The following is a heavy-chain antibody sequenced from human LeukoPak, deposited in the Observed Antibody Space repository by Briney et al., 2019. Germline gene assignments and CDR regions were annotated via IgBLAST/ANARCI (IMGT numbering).Heavy chain of an antibody. D-gene: IGHD3-22*01. Sequence: GGSLRLSCAASGFTFSDYYMSWIRQAPGKGLEWVSYISSSSSYTNYADSVKGRFTISRDNAKNSLYLQMNSLRAEDTVAYYCARVAHNYYDSSGYSYYFDYWGQGTLVTVSS. CDR3: ARVAHNYYDSSGYSYYFDY. V-gene: IGHV3-11*06. J-gene: IGHJ4*02. CDR1: GFTFSDYY. CDR2: ISSSSSYT.